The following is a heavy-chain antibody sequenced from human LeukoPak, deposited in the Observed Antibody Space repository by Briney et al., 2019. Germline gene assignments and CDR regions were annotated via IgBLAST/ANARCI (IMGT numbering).Heavy chain of an antibody. J-gene: IGHJ5*02. D-gene: IGHD3-3*01. CDR1: GFTVSSNY. CDR2: IYSGGST. CDR3: ARWERSGDWFDP. V-gene: IGHV3-66*01. Sequence: PGGSLRLSCAASGFTVSSNYMSWVRQAPGKGLGWVSVIYSGGSTYYADSVKGRFTISRDNSKNTLYLQMNSLRAEDTAVYYCARWERSGDWFDPWGQGTLVTVSS.